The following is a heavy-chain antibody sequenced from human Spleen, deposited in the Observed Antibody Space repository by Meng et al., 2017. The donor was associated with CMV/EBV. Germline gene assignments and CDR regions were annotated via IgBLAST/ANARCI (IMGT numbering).Heavy chain of an antibody. D-gene: IGHD2-2*01. V-gene: IGHV3-30*04. J-gene: IGHJ4*02. CDR1: GFTFSSYA. Sequence: GESLKISCAASGFTFSSYAMHWVRQAPGKGLEWVAVISYDGSNKYYADSVKGRFTISRDNSKNTLYLQMNSLRAEDTAVYYCARDSGDIVVVPAAHLSVSFDYWGQGTLVTVSS. CDR3: ARDSGDIVVVPAAHLSVSFDY. CDR2: ISYDGSNK.